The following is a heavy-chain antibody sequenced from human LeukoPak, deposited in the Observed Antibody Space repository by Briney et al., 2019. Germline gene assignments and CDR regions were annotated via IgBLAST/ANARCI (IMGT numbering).Heavy chain of an antibody. V-gene: IGHV4-59*10. CDR3: ARVKIDAFDI. CDR1: GGSFSSYY. Sequence: LETLSLTCAVYGGSFSSYYWSWIRQPAGKGLEWIGRIYTSGSTNYNPSLKSRVTMSVDTSKNQFSLKLSSVTAADTAVYYCARVKIDAFDIWGQGTMVTVSS. CDR2: IYTSGST. J-gene: IGHJ3*02.